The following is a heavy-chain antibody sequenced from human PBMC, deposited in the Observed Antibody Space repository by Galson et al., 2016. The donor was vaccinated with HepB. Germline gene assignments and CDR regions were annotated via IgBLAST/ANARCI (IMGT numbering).Heavy chain of an antibody. D-gene: IGHD3-22*01. CDR2: TYYRSKWYN. V-gene: IGHV6-1*01. J-gene: IGHJ4*02. CDR1: GDSVSSNSAA. Sequence: CAISGDSVSSNSAAWNWIRQSPSRGLEWLGRTYYRSKWYNDYAVSIKSRITNNPDTSKNQFSLQLSSVTPEDTSVYYCAREGYYFDTSGYYYWDKIDYWGQGTLVTVSS. CDR3: AREGYYFDTSGYYYWDKIDY.